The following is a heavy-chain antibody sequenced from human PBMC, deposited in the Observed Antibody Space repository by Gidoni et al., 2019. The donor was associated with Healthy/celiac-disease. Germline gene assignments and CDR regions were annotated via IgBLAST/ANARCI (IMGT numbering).Heavy chain of an antibody. J-gene: IGHJ4*02. Sequence: QVQLQESGPGLVKPSETLSPTCTVSGGSISFYYWSWIRQPPGKGLEWIGYIYYSGSTNYNPSLKSRVTISVDTSKNQFSLKLSSVTAADTAVYYCARAVCSSTSCLPDFWGQGTLVTVSS. CDR2: IYYSGST. CDR3: ARAVCSSTSCLPDF. V-gene: IGHV4-59*01. D-gene: IGHD2-2*01. CDR1: GGSISFYY.